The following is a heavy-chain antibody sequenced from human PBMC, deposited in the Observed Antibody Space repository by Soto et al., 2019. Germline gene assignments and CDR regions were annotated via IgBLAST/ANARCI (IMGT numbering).Heavy chain of an antibody. V-gene: IGHV3-33*01. CDR3: APSLNDYGASGWLDP. J-gene: IGHJ5*02. Sequence: QVQLVESGGGVVQPGRSLRLSCAASGFTFSSYGMHWVRQAPGKGLEWVAVIWYDGSNKYYADSVKGRFTISRDNSKNTLYLQMNSLRAEDTAVYYCAPSLNDYGASGWLDPWGQGTLVTVSS. CDR2: IWYDGSNK. CDR1: GFTFSSYG. D-gene: IGHD4-17*01.